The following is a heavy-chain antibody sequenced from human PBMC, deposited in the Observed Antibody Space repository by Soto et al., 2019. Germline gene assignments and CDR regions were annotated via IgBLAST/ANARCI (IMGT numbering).Heavy chain of an antibody. D-gene: IGHD5-12*01. Sequence: QVRLVESGGGVVQPGRSLRLSCEASGFTFSSYGIHWVRQAPGKGLEWVAVIWYDGSNKYYADSVKGRFSISRDNSKNTLYLLMNSLRAEDTAVYYCARGHGVATTMGWFDRWGQGTLVTVSS. V-gene: IGHV3-33*01. J-gene: IGHJ5*02. CDR1: GFTFSSYG. CDR3: ARGHGVATTMGWFDR. CDR2: IWYDGSNK.